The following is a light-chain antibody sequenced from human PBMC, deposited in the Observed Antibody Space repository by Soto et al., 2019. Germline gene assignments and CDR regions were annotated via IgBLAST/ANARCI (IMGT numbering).Light chain of an antibody. V-gene: IGKV1-12*01. CDR1: QGISSW. Sequence: DIQMTQSPSSVSSSVGDRVTITCRASQGISSWLAWSQQKPGKAPKLLIDAASSLQSGVPSRFSGSGSGTDFTLTISSLQPEDFATYYCQPANSFPITFGGGTKVEIK. J-gene: IGKJ4*01. CDR3: QPANSFPIT. CDR2: AAS.